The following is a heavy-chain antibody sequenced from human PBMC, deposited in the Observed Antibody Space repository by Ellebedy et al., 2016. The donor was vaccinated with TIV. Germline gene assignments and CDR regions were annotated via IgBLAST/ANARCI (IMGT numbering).Heavy chain of an antibody. CDR2: IIPIFETP. V-gene: IGHV1-69*13. CDR3: AKDVGFAAARLPNY. J-gene: IGHJ4*02. CDR1: GGTFNSHG. Sequence: SVKVSXKASGGTFNSHGISWVRQAPGQGLEWMGGIIPIFETPQYAQKFQGRLTITADESTSTAYMELNSLRAEDTALYYCAKDVGFAAARLPNYWGQGTLVTVSS. D-gene: IGHD6-6*01.